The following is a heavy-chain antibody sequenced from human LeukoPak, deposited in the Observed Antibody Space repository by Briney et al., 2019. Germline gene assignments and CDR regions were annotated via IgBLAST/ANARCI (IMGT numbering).Heavy chain of an antibody. V-gene: IGHV1-18*01. Sequence: ASVKVSCKASGGTFSSYAISWVRQAPGQGLEWMGWISAYNGNTNYAQKLQGRVTMTTDTSTSTAYMELRSLRSDDTAVYYCARDHGGNKRPYYFDYWGQGTLVTVSS. CDR3: ARDHGGNKRPYYFDY. CDR2: ISAYNGNT. CDR1: GGTFSSYA. J-gene: IGHJ4*02. D-gene: IGHD4-23*01.